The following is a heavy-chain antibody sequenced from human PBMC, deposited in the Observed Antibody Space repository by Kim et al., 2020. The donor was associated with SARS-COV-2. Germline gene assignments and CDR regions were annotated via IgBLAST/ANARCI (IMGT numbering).Heavy chain of an antibody. CDR3: ARGNSSDIRCDHYHGMDV. D-gene: IGHD1-7*01. J-gene: IGHJ6*02. CDR2: VCYSGIA. CDR1: HGSVSSSNYY. V-gene: IGHV4-39*01. Sequence: SETLSLTCTVSHGSVSSSNYYWAWIRQPPGRALEWIGAVCYSGIAYYNPSLRSRVTVSIGTSNNQFSLRLNSVTAADTAIYYCARGNSSDIRCDHYHGMDVWGQGTTVTVSS.